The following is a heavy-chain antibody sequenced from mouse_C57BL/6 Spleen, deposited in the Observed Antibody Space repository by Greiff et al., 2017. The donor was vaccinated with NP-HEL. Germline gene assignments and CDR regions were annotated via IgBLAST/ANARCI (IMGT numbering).Heavy chain of an antibody. D-gene: IGHD2-4*01. CDR1: GYSFTSYY. CDR2: IYPGSGNT. CDR3: ARSGDYALGDY. J-gene: IGHJ2*01. Sequence: QVQLQQSGPELVKPGASVKISCKASGYSFTSYYIHWVKQRPGQGLEWIGWIYPGSGNTKYNEKFKGKATLTADTSSSTAYMQLSSLTSEDSAVYYCARSGDYALGDYWGQGTTLTVSS. V-gene: IGHV1-66*01.